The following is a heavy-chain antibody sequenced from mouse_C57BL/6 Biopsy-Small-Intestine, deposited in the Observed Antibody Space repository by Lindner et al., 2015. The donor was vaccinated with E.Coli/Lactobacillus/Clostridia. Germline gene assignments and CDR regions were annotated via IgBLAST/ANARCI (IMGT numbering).Heavy chain of an antibody. CDR1: GGTLGNYA. CDR3: ARDELATISYKLPSLDY. J-gene: IGHJ4*01. Sequence: SVKVSCKASGGTLGNYALTWMRQAPGQGLEWVGGIIALSGPAVFAQRFQGRVSITADASANIAYLEVRSLTSDDTAVYYCARDELATISYKLPSLDYWGLGTLVTVSS. V-gene: IGHV14-2*01. D-gene: IGHD6-1*01. CDR2: IIALSGPA.